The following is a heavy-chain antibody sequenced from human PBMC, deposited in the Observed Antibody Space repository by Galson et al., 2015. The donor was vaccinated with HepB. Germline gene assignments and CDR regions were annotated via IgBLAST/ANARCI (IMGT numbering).Heavy chain of an antibody. Sequence: SLRLSCAASGFTFINYAMSWVRQAPGKGLEWVSGISGSGGSTYYADSVKGRFTISRDNSKNTLYLQMNNLRVEDTAVYYCAKDGGDCSDGECYYFDYWGQGALVTVSS. V-gene: IGHV3-23*01. CDR3: AKDGGDCSDGECYYFDY. D-gene: IGHD2-21*01. J-gene: IGHJ4*02. CDR2: ISGSGGST. CDR1: GFTFINYA.